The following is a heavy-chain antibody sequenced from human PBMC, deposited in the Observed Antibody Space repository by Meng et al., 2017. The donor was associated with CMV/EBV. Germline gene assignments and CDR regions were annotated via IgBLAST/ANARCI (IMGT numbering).Heavy chain of an antibody. CDR3: SRVRVLPNRGTKLLYLNWFDP. D-gene: IGHD2-2*02. CDR2: INHSGST. J-gene: IGHJ5*02. Sequence: GSLRLSCAVHGGSFSGNYWSWIRQPPGRGLEWIGEINHSGSTNYNPSLTSRVTISVDTANNQFSLKLNSVTAADTAVYYCSRVRVLPNRGTKLLYLNWFDPWGQGTLVTVSS. CDR1: GGSFSGNY. V-gene: IGHV4-34*01.